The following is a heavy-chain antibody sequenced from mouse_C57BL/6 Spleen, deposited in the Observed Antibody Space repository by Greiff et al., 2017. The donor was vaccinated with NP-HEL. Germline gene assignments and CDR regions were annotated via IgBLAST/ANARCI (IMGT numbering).Heavy chain of an antibody. Sequence: EVQRVESGPGLVKPSQSLSLTCSVTGYSITSGYYWNWIRQFPGNKLEWMGYISYDGSNNYNPSLKNRISITRDTSKNQFFLKLNSVTTEDTATYYCARGLRRGAPEFAYWGQGTLVTVSA. V-gene: IGHV3-6*01. CDR1: GYSITSGYY. J-gene: IGHJ3*01. D-gene: IGHD2-4*01. CDR3: ARGLRRGAPEFAY. CDR2: ISYDGSN.